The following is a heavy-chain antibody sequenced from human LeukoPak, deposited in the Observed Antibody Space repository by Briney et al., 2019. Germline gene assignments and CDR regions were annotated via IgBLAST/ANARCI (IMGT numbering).Heavy chain of an antibody. D-gene: IGHD1-26*01. CDR3: ARFGNSGSYSD. CDR1: GFSFSTST. J-gene: IGHJ4*02. V-gene: IGHV3-30*16. Sequence: PGRSLRLSCAASGFSFSTSTVHWVRQAPGKGPEWVAVISFDGSDKFYADSVKGRFSISRDNYKNTLYLQMDSVTVEDTAVYFCARFGNSGSYSDWGQGTLVTVSP. CDR2: ISFDGSDK.